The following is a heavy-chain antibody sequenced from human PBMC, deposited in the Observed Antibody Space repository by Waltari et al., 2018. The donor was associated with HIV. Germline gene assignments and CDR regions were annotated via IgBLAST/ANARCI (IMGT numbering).Heavy chain of an antibody. CDR1: GFTFSSYA. D-gene: IGHD6-13*01. CDR2: ISYDGSNK. CDR3: AKQQLGEYGMDV. V-gene: IGHV3-30-3*01. J-gene: IGHJ6*02. Sequence: QVQLVESGGGVVQPGRSLRLSCAASGFTFSSYAMHWVRQAPGKGLEWLAVISYDGSNKYYADSVKCRFTISRDNSKNTLYLQMNSLRAEDTAVYYCAKQQLGEYGMDVWGQGTTVTVSS.